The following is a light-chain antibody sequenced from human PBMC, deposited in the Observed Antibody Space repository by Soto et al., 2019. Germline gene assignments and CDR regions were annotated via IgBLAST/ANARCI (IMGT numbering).Light chain of an antibody. CDR1: QDIRKY. J-gene: IGKJ5*01. Sequence: DIQITQSPSSLSASVGDRVTITCQATQDIRKYLNWYQQKPGKAPKLLIYDASSLETGVPSRFSGSGSGTDFTLTISSLQPEDFVTYYCQQYDNLRLLFGQGTRLEIK. CDR2: DAS. CDR3: QQYDNLRLL. V-gene: IGKV1-33*01.